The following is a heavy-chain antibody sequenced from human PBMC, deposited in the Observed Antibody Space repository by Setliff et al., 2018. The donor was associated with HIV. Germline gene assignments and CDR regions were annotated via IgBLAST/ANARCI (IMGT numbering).Heavy chain of an antibody. J-gene: IGHJ4*02. V-gene: IGHV3-23*01. CDR2: ISGSGDST. CDR3: AAGYLRYSSGWYYLDY. CDR1: GFTFGSYA. D-gene: IGHD6-19*01. Sequence: GSLRLSCAPSGFTFGSYAMSWVRQAPGKGLEWVSVISGSGDSTFYADSLKGRFTISRDNSKNTLYLQMNSLRAEDTAVYYCAAGYLRYSSGWYYLDYWGQGTLVTVSS.